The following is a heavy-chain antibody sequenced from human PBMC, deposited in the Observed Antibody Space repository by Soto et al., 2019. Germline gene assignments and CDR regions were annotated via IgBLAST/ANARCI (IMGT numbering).Heavy chain of an antibody. Sequence: PGGSLRLSCAASGFTFNVYALHWVRQAPGKGLEWVAVISFDGTKKYYSDSVEGRFTISRDNLKNTLYLQMNNLRVEDAALYFCXREDDYGYRYINYGLDVWGQGTTVTVSS. D-gene: IGHD4-17*01. V-gene: IGHV3-30-3*01. CDR3: XREDDYGYRYINYGLDV. CDR1: GFTFNVYA. CDR2: ISFDGTKK. J-gene: IGHJ6*02.